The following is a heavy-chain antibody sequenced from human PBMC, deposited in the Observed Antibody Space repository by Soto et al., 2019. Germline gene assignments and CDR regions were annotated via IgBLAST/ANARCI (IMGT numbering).Heavy chain of an antibody. CDR1: GGSISSGDYY. V-gene: IGHV4-30-4*01. Sequence: SETLSLTCTVSGGSISSGDYYWSWIRQPPGKGLECIGYIYYSGSTYYNPSLKSRVTMSVDTSKNQFSLKLSSVTAVDTAVYYCARGIAAGNWFDPWGQGTLVTVSS. J-gene: IGHJ5*02. CDR3: ARGIAAGNWFDP. CDR2: IYYSGST. D-gene: IGHD6-13*01.